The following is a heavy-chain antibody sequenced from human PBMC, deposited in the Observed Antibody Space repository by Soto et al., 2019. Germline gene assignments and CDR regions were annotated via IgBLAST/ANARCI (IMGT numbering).Heavy chain of an antibody. V-gene: IGHV4-30-4*01. CDR2: IYDGGRT. D-gene: IGHD7-27*01. CDR1: GGSISTVDYW. J-gene: IGHJ4*02. Sequence: QVQLQESGPGLVKPSQTISLTCTGSGGSISTVDYWWSWIRQSPDMGLEWIGHIYDGGRTYNNPSLESRVTMSVDTSKSQLSLTLSSVSAADTAVYYCARGPSGDKVDSWGQGTLVTVSS. CDR3: ARGPSGDKVDS.